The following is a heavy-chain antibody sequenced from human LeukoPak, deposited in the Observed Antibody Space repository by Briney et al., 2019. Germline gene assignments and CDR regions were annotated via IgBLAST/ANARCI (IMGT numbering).Heavy chain of an antibody. CDR1: GFTFSSYA. D-gene: IGHD5-12*01. V-gene: IGHV3-23*01. Sequence: GGSLRLSCAASGFTFSSYAMSWVRQAPGKGLEWVSAISGSGGSTYYADSVKGRFTISRDNSKNTLYLQMNSLRAGDTAVYYCAKDVQSGYSGYDYLYWGQGTLVTVSS. J-gene: IGHJ4*02. CDR3: AKDVQSGYSGYDYLY. CDR2: ISGSGGST.